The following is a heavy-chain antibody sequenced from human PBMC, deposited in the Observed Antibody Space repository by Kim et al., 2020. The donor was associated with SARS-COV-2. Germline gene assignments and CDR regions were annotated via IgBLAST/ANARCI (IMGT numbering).Heavy chain of an antibody. Sequence: SETLSLTCTVSGGSISSGGYYWSWIRQHPGKGLEWIGYIYYSGSTYYNPSLKSRVTISVDTSKNQFSLKLSSVTAADTAVYYCARDLLSDPNWFDPWGQGTLVTVSS. CDR2: IYYSGST. CDR3: ARDLLSDPNWFDP. CDR1: GGSISSGGYY. V-gene: IGHV4-31*03. J-gene: IGHJ5*02.